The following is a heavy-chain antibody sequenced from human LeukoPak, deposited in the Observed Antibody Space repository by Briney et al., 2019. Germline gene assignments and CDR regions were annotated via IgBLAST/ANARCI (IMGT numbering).Heavy chain of an antibody. CDR1: GFTFSSYW. CDR3: ARVGQQLDLGEVFDI. CDR2: INSDGSST. V-gene: IGHV3-74*01. J-gene: IGHJ3*02. Sequence: GGSLRLSCAASGFTFSSYWMHWVRQAPGKGLVWVSRINSDGSSTSYADSVKGRFTISRDNAKNTLYLQMNSLRAEDTAVYYCARVGQQLDLGEVFDIWGQGTMVTVSS. D-gene: IGHD6-13*01.